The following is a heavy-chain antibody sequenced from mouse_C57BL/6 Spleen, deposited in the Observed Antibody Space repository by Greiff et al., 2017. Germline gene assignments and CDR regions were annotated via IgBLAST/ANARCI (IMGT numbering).Heavy chain of an antibody. CDR2: IDPANGNT. CDR3: ASSPDYDGSSSWFAY. J-gene: IGHJ3*01. V-gene: IGHV14-3*01. Sequence: VQLQQSVAELVRPGASVKLSCTASGFNIKNTYMHWVKQRPEQGLEWIGRIDPANGNTKYAPKFQGKATITADTSSNTAYLQRSSLTSEDTAIYYCASSPDYDGSSSWFAYWGQGTLVTVSA. D-gene: IGHD1-1*01. CDR1: GFNIKNTY.